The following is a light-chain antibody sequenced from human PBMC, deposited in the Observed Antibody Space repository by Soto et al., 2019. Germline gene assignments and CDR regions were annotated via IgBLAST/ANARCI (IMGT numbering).Light chain of an antibody. V-gene: IGKV1-39*01. CDR2: GAS. J-gene: IGKJ4*01. CDR3: QQSYSTPLT. Sequence: DIQMTQSPSSMSASVGDRVTITCRASQSIGSCLSWYQQKPGKAPKLLIYGASSLQSAVPSRFSASGSGTDFTLTISMLQPEDFATYYCQQSYSTPLTFGGGTKVEIK. CDR1: QSIGSC.